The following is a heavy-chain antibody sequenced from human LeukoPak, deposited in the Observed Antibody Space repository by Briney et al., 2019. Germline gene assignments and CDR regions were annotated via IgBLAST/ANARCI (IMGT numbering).Heavy chain of an antibody. V-gene: IGHV4-4*02. CDR1: GGSISSSNW. J-gene: IGHJ4*02. CDR3: ARDGPGDVDIVATRELKY. Sequence: SGTLSLTCAVSGGSISSSNWWSWVRQAPGKGLEWIGEIYHRGTTNYNPSLKSRVTMSVDKSNNQFSLILTSLTAADTAVYYCARDGPGDVDIVATRELKYWGQGTLVTVSS. D-gene: IGHD5-12*01. CDR2: IYHRGTT.